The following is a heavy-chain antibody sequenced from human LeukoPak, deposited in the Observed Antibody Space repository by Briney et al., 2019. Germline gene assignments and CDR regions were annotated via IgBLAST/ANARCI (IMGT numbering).Heavy chain of an antibody. V-gene: IGHV4-59*01. CDR1: GGSISSYY. J-gene: IGHJ4*02. Sequence: ETVSLTCTVSGGSISSYYWSWIRQPPGKGLEWIGYIYDSGSTNYNPSLKSRVTISVDTSKKQFSLKLSSVTAADTAVYYCARGYSSSWNYFDYWGQGTVVTVSS. CDR2: IYDSGST. D-gene: IGHD6-13*01. CDR3: ARGYSSSWNYFDY.